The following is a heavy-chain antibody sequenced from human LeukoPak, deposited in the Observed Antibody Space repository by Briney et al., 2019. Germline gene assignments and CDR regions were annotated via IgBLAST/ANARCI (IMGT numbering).Heavy chain of an antibody. CDR3: ARGAGKADYYYYMDV. Sequence: PGGSLRLSCAASGFTFSSYGMHWVRQAPGKGLEWVAVIWYDGSNKYYVDSVKGRFTISRDNSKNTLYLQMNSLRAEDTAVYYCARGAGKADYYYYMDVWGKGTTVTVSS. V-gene: IGHV3-33*01. J-gene: IGHJ6*03. CDR1: GFTFSSYG. D-gene: IGHD3-10*01. CDR2: IWYDGSNK.